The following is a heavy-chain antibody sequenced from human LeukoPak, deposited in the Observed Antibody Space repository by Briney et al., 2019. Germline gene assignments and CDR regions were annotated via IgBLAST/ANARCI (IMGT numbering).Heavy chain of an antibody. J-gene: IGHJ4*02. Sequence: SETLSLTCTVSGGSISSYYWSWIRQPPGKGLEWIGYIYYNGSTNYNPSLKSRVTISVDTSKNQFSLKLSSVTAADTAVYYCARHVYGLDYWGQGTLVTVSS. D-gene: IGHD3-16*01. CDR2: IYYNGST. V-gene: IGHV4-59*08. CDR1: GGSISSYY. CDR3: ARHVYGLDY.